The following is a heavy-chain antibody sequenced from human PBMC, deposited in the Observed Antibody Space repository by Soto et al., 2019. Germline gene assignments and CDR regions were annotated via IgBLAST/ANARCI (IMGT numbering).Heavy chain of an antibody. CDR3: AREWGIVGATAFDY. J-gene: IGHJ4*02. CDR1: GFTFSSYA. V-gene: IGHV3-30*04. D-gene: IGHD1-26*01. CDR2: ISYDGSNK. Sequence: GGSLRLSCAASGFTFSSYAMHWVRQAPGKGLEWVAVISYDGSNKYYADSVKGRFTISRDNSKNTLYLQMNSLRAEDTAVYYCAREWGIVGATAFDYWGQGTLVTVSS.